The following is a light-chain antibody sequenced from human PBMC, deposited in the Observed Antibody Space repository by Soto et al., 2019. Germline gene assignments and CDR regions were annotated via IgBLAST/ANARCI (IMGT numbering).Light chain of an antibody. CDR3: QQYNSYWT. V-gene: IGKV1-5*01. J-gene: IGKJ1*01. Sequence: DIHMTQSPSTLSASLGDGVTITSRASQSISTWLAWYQQKPGKAPKLLIYDASSLESGVPSRFSGSGSGTEFTLTISSLQPDDFATYYCQQYNSYWTFGQGTKVDI. CDR2: DAS. CDR1: QSISTW.